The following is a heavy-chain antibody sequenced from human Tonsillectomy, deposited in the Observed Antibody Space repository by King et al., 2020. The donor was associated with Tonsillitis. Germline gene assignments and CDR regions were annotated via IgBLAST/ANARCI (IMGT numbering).Heavy chain of an antibody. Sequence: QVQLVESGGGVVQPGRSLRLSCAASGFTFSRYGMHWVRQAPGKGLEWVAIISYDGSNKYYADSVKGRFTISRDNSKNTLYLQMNSLRAEDTAVYYCAKGDGGDTFYDILTGYYDFWGQGTLVTVSS. CDR1: GFTFSRYG. V-gene: IGHV3-30*18. CDR2: ISYDGSNK. CDR3: AKGDGGDTFYDILTGYYDF. J-gene: IGHJ4*02. D-gene: IGHD3-9*01.